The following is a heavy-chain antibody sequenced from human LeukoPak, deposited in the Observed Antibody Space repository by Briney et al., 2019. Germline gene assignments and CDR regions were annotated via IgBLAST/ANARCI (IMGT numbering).Heavy chain of an antibody. CDR1: GGTFSSYA. CDR3: ARVTLDGMDV. Sequence: SVKVFCKASGGTFSSYAISWVRRAPGQGLEWMGRIIPIFGIANYAQKFQGRVTITADKSTSTAYMELSSLRSEDTAVYYCARVTLDGMDVWGQGTTVTVSS. CDR2: IIPIFGIA. V-gene: IGHV1-69*04. J-gene: IGHJ6*02.